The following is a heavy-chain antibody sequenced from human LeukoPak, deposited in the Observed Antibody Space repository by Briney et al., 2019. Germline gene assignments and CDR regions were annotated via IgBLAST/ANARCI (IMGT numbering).Heavy chain of an antibody. J-gene: IGHJ4*02. CDR1: GFTFGTYA. CDR3: ARGSQSTWGFFAY. V-gene: IGHV3-33*01. CDR2: IWYDGSNE. Sequence: PGRSLRLSCAASGFTFGTYAMHWVRQAPGKGLQWVAVIWYDGSNECYTGSVKGRFTISRDNAHNTLYLQMNSLRAEDTAVYYCARGSQSTWGFFAYWGQGTRVTVSS. D-gene: IGHD1-1*01.